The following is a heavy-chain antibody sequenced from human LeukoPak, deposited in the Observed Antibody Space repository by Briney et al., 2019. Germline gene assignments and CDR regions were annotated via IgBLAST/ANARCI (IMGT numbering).Heavy chain of an antibody. V-gene: IGHV4-39*07. CDR2: FYYTGIT. CDR1: GGSISGRSYY. D-gene: IGHD2-15*01. Sequence: SETLSLTCSVSGGSISGRSYYWGWIRQPPGKGLEWIGSFYYTGITYFNPSLKGRVTVSVDTSRKHFSLKLTSVTAADTAVYYCARGPVVVVAATHYFDSWGQGTLVTVSS. J-gene: IGHJ4*02. CDR3: ARGPVVVVAATHYFDS.